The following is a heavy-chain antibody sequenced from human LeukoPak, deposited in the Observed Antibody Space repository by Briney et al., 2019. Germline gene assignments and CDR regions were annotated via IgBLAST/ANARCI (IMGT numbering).Heavy chain of an antibody. CDR2: ISHIGST. Sequence: SETLSLTCTFSGTSISSNYWNWIRQSPGKGLEWIGFISHIGSTHYNPSLKSRVTISLDTSKNQFSLKVRSVIAADTAVYYCARAVSGRAQLAYYSYMDVWGKGTTVTVSS. D-gene: IGHD1-1*01. CDR1: GTSISSNY. J-gene: IGHJ6*03. V-gene: IGHV4-59*12. CDR3: ARAVSGRAQLAYYSYMDV.